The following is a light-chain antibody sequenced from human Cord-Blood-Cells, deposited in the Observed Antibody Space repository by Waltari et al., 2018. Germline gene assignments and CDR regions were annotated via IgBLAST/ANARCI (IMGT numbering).Light chain of an antibody. CDR2: DAS. CDR3: QQYDNLPWT. CDR1: QDISNY. J-gene: IGKJ1*01. V-gene: IGKV1-33*01. Sequence: DIKMTQSPSSLSASVGDRVTITCQASQDISNYLNWYQQKPGKAPKLLIYDASNLETGAPSRFSGSGSGTDFTFTISSLQPEDIATYYCQQYDNLPWTFGQGTKVEIK.